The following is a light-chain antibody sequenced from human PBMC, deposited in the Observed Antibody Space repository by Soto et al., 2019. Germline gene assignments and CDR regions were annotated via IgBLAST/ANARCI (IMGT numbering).Light chain of an antibody. J-gene: IGKJ5*01. Sequence: EIVLTQSPATLSLSPGERGTLSCRASESVTDYLAWYQQKPGQAPRLLVYDVSNRAAGIPTRISGSGSGTDFTLTISSLEPEDFAVYYCQQRSNWPITFGQGTRLEIK. CDR3: QQRSNWPIT. V-gene: IGKV3-11*01. CDR2: DVS. CDR1: ESVTDY.